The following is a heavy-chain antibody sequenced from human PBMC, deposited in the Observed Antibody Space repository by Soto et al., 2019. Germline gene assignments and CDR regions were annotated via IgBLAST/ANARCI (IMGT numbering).Heavy chain of an antibody. CDR1: GGSISSSSYY. V-gene: IGHV4-39*01. CDR3: ARQLTGQLVYGMDV. Sequence: SETLSLTCTVSGGSISSSSYYWGWIRQPPGKGLEWIGSIYYSGSTYYNPSLKSRVTISVDTSKKQFSLKLSSVTAADTAVYYCARQLTGQLVYGMDVWGQGTTVTVSS. CDR2: IYYSGST. D-gene: IGHD6-13*01. J-gene: IGHJ6*02.